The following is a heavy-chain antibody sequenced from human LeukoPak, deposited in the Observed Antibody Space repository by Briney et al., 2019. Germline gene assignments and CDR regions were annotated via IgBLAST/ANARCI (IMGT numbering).Heavy chain of an antibody. CDR1: GFTFSSYW. V-gene: IGHV3-74*01. D-gene: IGHD3-16*01. CDR2: VGGDGTTI. Sequence: GGSLRLSCAASGFTFSSYWMHWVRQAPGEGLVWVSRVGGDGTTISYADSVKGRFTISRDHAKNTLYLQVNSLRAEDTAVYYCVRGFPLRSAYLGDDYWGQGILVTVSS. CDR3: VRGFPLRSAYLGDDY. J-gene: IGHJ4*02.